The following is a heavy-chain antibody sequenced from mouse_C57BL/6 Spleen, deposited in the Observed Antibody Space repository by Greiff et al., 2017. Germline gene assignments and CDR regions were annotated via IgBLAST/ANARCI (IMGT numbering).Heavy chain of an antibody. D-gene: IGHD2-4*01. CDR3: ARGDDYIYAMDY. CDR1: GYAFSSYW. V-gene: IGHV1-80*01. Sequence: QVQLKQSGAELVKPGASVKISCKASGYAFSSYWMNRVKQRPGKGLEWIGQIYPGDGDTNYNGKFKGKATLTADKSSSTAYMQLSSLTSADSAVYFCARGDDYIYAMDYWGQGTSGTVSS. J-gene: IGHJ4*01. CDR2: IYPGDGDT.